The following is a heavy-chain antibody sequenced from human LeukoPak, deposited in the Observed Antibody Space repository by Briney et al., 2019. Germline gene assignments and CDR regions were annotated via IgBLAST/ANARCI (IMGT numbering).Heavy chain of an antibody. D-gene: IGHD3-3*01. CDR2: FDPEDGET. CDR1: GYTLTELS. CDR3: ATVLRFLEWLIRPLDAFDI. Sequence: GASVKVSCKVSGYTLTELSMHWVRQAPGKGLEWMGGFDPEDGETIYAQKFQGRVTMTEDTSTDTAYMELSSLRSEDTAVYYCATVLRFLEWLIRPLDAFDIWGQGTMVTVSS. V-gene: IGHV1-24*01. J-gene: IGHJ3*02.